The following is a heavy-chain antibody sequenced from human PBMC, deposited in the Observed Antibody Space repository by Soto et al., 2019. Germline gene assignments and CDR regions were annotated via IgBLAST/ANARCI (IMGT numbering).Heavy chain of an antibody. D-gene: IGHD6-13*01. CDR2: INHSGST. V-gene: IGHV4-34*01. CDR3: ARSTFTFFAAAGYFDY. J-gene: IGHJ4*02. CDR1: GGSFSGYY. Sequence: PSETLSLTCAVYGGSFSGYYWSWIRQPPGKGPEWIGEINHSGSTNYNPSLKSRVTISVDTSKNQFSLKLSSVTAADTAVYYCARSTFTFFAAAGYFDYWGQGTLVTVSS.